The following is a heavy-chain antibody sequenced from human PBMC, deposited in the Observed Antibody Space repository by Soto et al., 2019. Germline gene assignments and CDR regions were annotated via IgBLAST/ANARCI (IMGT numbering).Heavy chain of an antibody. CDR2: ISGSGGST. Sequence: GGSLRLSCAASGFTFSSYAMSWVRQAPGKGLEWVSAISGSGGSTYYADSVKGRFTISRDNSKNTLCLQMNSLRAEDTAVYYCAKDDASYYYGSGTENWFDPWGQGTLVTV. J-gene: IGHJ5*02. V-gene: IGHV3-23*01. CDR1: GFTFSSYA. CDR3: AKDDASYYYGSGTENWFDP. D-gene: IGHD3-10*01.